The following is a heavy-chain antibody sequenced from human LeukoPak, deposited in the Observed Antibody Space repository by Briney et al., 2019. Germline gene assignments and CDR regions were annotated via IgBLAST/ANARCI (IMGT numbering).Heavy chain of an antibody. J-gene: IGHJ3*02. CDR2: VSGGSSTL. CDR3: AGFDSDAFDI. V-gene: IGHV3-48*01. Sequence: GGSLRLSCAASGFTFSSYSMNWVRQAPGKGLEWVSYVSGGSSTLYYADSVKGRFTIFRDNAKNSLYLQMNSLRAEDTAVYYCAGFDSDAFDIWGQGTMVTVSS. D-gene: IGHD3-22*01. CDR1: GFTFSSYS.